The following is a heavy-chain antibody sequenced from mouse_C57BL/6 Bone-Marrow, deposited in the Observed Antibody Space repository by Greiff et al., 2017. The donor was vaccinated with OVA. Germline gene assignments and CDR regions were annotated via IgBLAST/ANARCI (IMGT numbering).Heavy chain of an antibody. CDR3: ARDSQARYYFDD. J-gene: IGHJ2*01. V-gene: IGHV5-4*01. CDR2: ISDGGSYT. CDR1: GFTFSSYA. D-gene: IGHD3-2*02. Sequence: EVQLVESGGGLVKPGGSLKLSCAASGFTFSSYAMSWVRQTPEQRLEWVATISDGGSYTYYPHNVKGRFTISVDNAKNNLYLQMSHLKSEDTAMDDCARDSQARYYFDDWGQGTTLTVSS.